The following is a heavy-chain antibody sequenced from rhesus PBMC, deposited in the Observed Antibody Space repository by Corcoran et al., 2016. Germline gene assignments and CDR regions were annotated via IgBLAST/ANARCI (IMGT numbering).Heavy chain of an antibody. D-gene: IGHD6-25*01. CDR1: GGSFSGYY. Sequence: QVQLQESGPGLVKPSETLSLTCVVSGGSFSGYYWAWIRQPPGKGLEWIGYISGSRENTDYNPPLKSRVTISTDTSKNQFSLKLSSVTAADTAVYYCAREVGSYFDYWGQGVLVTVSS. CDR3: AREVGSYFDY. V-gene: IGHV4-165*01. J-gene: IGHJ4*01. CDR2: ISGSRENT.